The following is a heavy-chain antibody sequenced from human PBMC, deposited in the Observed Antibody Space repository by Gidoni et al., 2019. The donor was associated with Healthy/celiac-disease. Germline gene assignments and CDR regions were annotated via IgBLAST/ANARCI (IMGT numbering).Heavy chain of an antibody. CDR3: ARKWTAAGFLYNWFDP. CDR1: GGSFSGYY. J-gene: IGHJ5*02. D-gene: IGHD6-13*01. CDR2: INHSGST. V-gene: IGHV4-34*01. Sequence: QVQLQQWGAGLLKPSETLSLTCAVYGGSFSGYYWSWIRQPPGKGLEWIGEINHSGSTNYNPSLKSRVTISVDTSKNQFSLKLSSVTAADTAVYYCARKWTAAGFLYNWFDPWGQGTLVTVSS.